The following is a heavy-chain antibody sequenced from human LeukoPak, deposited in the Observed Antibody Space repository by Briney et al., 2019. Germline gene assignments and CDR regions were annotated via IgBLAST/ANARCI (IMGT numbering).Heavy chain of an antibody. CDR1: GGPFSGYY. V-gene: IGHV4-34*01. CDR3: ARFVPARYYFDY. Sequence: PSETQSLTCAVYGGPFSGYYWSWIRQPPGKGLEWIGEINHSGSTNYNPSLKSRVTISVDTSKNQFSLKLSSVTAADTAVYYCARFVPARYYFDYWGQGTLVTVSS. J-gene: IGHJ4*02. D-gene: IGHD2-8*01. CDR2: INHSGST.